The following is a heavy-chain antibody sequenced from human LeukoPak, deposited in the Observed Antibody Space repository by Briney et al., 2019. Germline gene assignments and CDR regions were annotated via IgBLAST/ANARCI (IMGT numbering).Heavy chain of an antibody. CDR2: IIPIFGTA. CDR1: GGTFSRYA. CDR3: GSGYYGKGGDFDI. J-gene: IGHJ3*02. Sequence: SVKFSCKASGGTFSRYAISWVRQAPGQGLEWMGGIIPIFGTANYAKKFQGRVTITADESTSTAYMELSSLRSEDTAVYYCGSGYYGKGGDFDIWGQGTMVTVSS. D-gene: IGHD3-10*01. V-gene: IGHV1-69*13.